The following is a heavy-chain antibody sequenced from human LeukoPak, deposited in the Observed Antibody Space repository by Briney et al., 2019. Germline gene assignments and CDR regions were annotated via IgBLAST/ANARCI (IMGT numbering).Heavy chain of an antibody. D-gene: IGHD1-26*01. V-gene: IGHV3-13*01. CDR3: ARGMGATTQSLFDQ. CDR1: GFTFSSYG. CDR2: ISTAGDT. Sequence: GGSLRLSCAASGFTFSSYGMHWVRQATGKGLEWVSAISTAGDTYYPGSVKGRFTISRENAKNSLYLQMNSLRAGDTAVYYCARGMGATTQSLFDQWGQGTLVTVSS. J-gene: IGHJ4*02.